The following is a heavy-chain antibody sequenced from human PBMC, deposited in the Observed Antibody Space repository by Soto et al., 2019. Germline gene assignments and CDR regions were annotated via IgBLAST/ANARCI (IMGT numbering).Heavy chain of an antibody. J-gene: IGHJ6*02. CDR2: IYYSGST. Sequence: ETLSLTCTVSCGSDSSSSYYWGWIRQPPGKGLEWIGSIYYSGSTYYNPSLKSRVTISVDTSKNQFSLKLSSVTAADTAVYYCARRWDPYYYGMDVWGQGTTVTVSS. V-gene: IGHV4-39*01. CDR1: CGSDSSSSYY. CDR3: ARRWDPYYYGMDV. D-gene: IGHD1-26*01.